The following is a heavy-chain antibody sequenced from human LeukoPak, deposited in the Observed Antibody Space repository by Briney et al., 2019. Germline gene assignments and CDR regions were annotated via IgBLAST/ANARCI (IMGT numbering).Heavy chain of an antibody. CDR3: ASHLSGDYSWFDY. CDR1: GGSISSSSYY. V-gene: IGHV4-39*07. CDR2: IYYSEGT. Sequence: SETLSLTCTVSGGSISSSSYYWGWIRQPPGKGLEWIGNIYYSEGTYYNPSLKSRVTISVDTSKNQFSLKLSSVAAADTAVYYCASHLSGDYSWFDYWGQGTLVTVSS. D-gene: IGHD4-17*01. J-gene: IGHJ4*02.